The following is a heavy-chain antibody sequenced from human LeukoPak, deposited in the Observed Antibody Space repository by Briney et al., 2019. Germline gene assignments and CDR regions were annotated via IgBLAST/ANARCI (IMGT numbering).Heavy chain of an antibody. CDR1: GGSLSSSSYY. Sequence: PSETLSLTCTVSGGSLSSSSYYWGWLRQPPGKGLEWIGNIYYSGSTYYNPSLKSRVIISLDTSNNQFSLKLSSVTAADTAVYFCARDPQVGHFDCWGQGALVTVSS. J-gene: IGHJ4*02. CDR3: ARDPQVGHFDC. D-gene: IGHD1-26*01. CDR2: IYYSGST. V-gene: IGHV4-39*07.